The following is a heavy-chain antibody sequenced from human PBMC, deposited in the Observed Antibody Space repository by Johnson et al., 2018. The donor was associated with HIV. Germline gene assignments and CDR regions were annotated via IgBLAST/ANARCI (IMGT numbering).Heavy chain of an antibody. V-gene: IGHV3-30*02. CDR3: AKETRDSRSAFDI. CDR1: GFNFSRYW. D-gene: IGHD3-22*01. Sequence: QVQLVESGGGLIQPGGSLRLSCAASGFNFSRYWMSWVRQAPGKGLEWVAFTQYDGSNKYYADSMKGRFTISRDNSKKTLYLQMNSLRPEDTAVYYCAKETRDSRSAFDIWGQGTMVTVSS. CDR2: TQYDGSNK. J-gene: IGHJ3*02.